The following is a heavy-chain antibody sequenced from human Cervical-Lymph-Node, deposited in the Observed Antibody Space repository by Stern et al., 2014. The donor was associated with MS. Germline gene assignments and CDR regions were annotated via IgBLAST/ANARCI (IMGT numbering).Heavy chain of an antibody. CDR2: IYYSGSP. J-gene: IGHJ4*02. CDR1: GGSNSSYY. D-gene: IGHD1/OR15-1a*01. V-gene: IGHV4-59*01. Sequence: QVQLQESGPGLVKPSETLSLTCTVSGGSNSSYYWSWIRQPPGKGLEWIGYIYYSGSPNYNPSLKSRVTISLDTSKNQFSLKLSSVTAADTAVYYCARHENKKFDYWGQGTLVTVSS. CDR3: ARHENKKFDY.